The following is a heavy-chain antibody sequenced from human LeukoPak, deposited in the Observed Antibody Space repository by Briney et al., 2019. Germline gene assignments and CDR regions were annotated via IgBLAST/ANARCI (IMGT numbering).Heavy chain of an antibody. CDR3: AKEITMAGIY. Sequence: GGCLRLSCAASGFTFSIYAMSWGRQAPGKGLGWVSAISGSGGSTYYADSVKGRFTISRDNSKNTLYLQMNSLRAEDRAVYYCAKEITMAGIYWGQGTLVPVSS. CDR2: ISGSGGST. D-gene: IGHD6-19*01. V-gene: IGHV3-23*01. J-gene: IGHJ4*02. CDR1: GFTFSIYA.